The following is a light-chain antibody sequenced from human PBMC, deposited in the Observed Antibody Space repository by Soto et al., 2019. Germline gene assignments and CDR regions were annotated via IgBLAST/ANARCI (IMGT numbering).Light chain of an antibody. CDR3: QTWETGSVI. CDR2: VNNDGSH. CDR1: SGHSRNA. J-gene: IGLJ2*01. V-gene: IGLV4-69*01. Sequence: QLVLTKSPSASASLGASVKLTCTLSSGHSRNAIAWHQQLPQKGPRYLMKVNNDGSHTKGAGIPDRFSGSSSGAERYLIISSLQSDDEADYYCQTWETGSVIFGGGTKLTVL.